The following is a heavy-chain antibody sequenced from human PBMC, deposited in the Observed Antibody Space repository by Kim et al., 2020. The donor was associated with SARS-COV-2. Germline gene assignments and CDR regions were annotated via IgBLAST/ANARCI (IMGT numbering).Heavy chain of an antibody. CDR1: GFTFDDYT. Sequence: GGSLRLSCAASGFTFDDYTMHWVRQAPGKGLEWVSLISWDGGSTYYADSVKGRFTISRDNSKNSLYLQMNSLRTEDTALYYCAKDISRGGYCSSTSCYVGGFDYWGQGTLVTVSS. CDR2: ISWDGGST. J-gene: IGHJ4*02. CDR3: AKDISRGGYCSSTSCYVGGFDY. V-gene: IGHV3-43*01. D-gene: IGHD2-2*01.